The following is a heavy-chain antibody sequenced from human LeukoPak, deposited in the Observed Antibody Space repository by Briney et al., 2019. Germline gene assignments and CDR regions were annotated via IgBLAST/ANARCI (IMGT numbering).Heavy chain of an antibody. CDR1: GGTFSSYA. CDR3: ASGPYYYDSSGYYYFDY. D-gene: IGHD3-22*01. CDR2: IIPIFGTA. Sequence: SVKVSCKASGGTFSSYAISWVRQAPGQGLEWMGRIIPIFGTANYAQKIQGRVTITTDESTSTAYMELSSLRSEDTAVYYCASGPYYYDSSGYYYFDYWGQGTLVTVSS. V-gene: IGHV1-69*05. J-gene: IGHJ4*02.